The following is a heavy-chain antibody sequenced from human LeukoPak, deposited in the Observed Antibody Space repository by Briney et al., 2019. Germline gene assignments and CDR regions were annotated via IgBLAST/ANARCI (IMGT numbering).Heavy chain of an antibody. V-gene: IGHV5-51*01. CDR3: ALMRGDGYSENWFDP. D-gene: IGHD5-24*01. Sequence: GESLKISCEAFGYTFTNYWIGWVRQMPGKGLEWMGIIYPGDSDTRYSPSFQGQVTISADKSISTAYLQWSSLKASDTAMYYCALMRGDGYSENWFDPWGQGTLVTVSS. CDR2: IYPGDSDT. J-gene: IGHJ5*02. CDR1: GYTFTNYW.